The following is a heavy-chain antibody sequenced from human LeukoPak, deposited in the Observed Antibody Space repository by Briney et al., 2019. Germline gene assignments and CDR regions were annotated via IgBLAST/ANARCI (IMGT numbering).Heavy chain of an antibody. CDR3: AKDPYYYDSSALEVALDI. Sequence: PGGSLRLSCAASGFTFSSYAMNWVRQAPGKGLEGVSAISGSGGSTYYADSLKGRFTISRDNSKNTLYLQMNSLRAEDTAVYYCAKDPYYYDSSALEVALDIWGQGTMVTVSS. D-gene: IGHD3-22*01. CDR2: ISGSGGST. V-gene: IGHV3-23*01. J-gene: IGHJ3*02. CDR1: GFTFSSYA.